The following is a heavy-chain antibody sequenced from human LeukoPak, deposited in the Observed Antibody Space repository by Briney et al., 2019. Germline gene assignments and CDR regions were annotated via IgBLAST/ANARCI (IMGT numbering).Heavy chain of an antibody. D-gene: IGHD4-23*01. V-gene: IGHV4-31*03. Sequence: PSQTLSLTCTVSGGSISSGGYYWSWIRQHPRKGLEWIGYIYYSGSTYYNPSLKSRVTISVDTSKNQFSLKLSSVTAADTAVYYCATLDYGGNSADDYWGQGTLVTVSS. CDR1: GGSISSGGYY. CDR3: ATLDYGGNSADDY. CDR2: IYYSGST. J-gene: IGHJ4*02.